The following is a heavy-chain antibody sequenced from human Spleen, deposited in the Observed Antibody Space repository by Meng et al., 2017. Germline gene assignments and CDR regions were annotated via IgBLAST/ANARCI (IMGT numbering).Heavy chain of an antibody. V-gene: IGHV1-8*01. CDR2: MNPNSGNT. CDR3: ARGPFGYGYFQH. Sequence: GQVVQSAAEVKKPEASVQVSCKASGYTFTRYDINWVRQATGQGLEWMGWMNPNSGNTGYAQKFQGRVTMTRNTSISTAYMELSSLRSEDTAVYYCARGPFGYGYFQHWGQGTLVTVSS. J-gene: IGHJ1*01. CDR1: GYTFTRYD. D-gene: IGHD5-12*01.